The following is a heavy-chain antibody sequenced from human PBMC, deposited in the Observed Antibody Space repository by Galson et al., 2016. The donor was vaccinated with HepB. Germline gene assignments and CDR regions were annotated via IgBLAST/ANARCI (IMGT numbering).Heavy chain of an antibody. CDR1: GGSVNSSNLY. CDR2: FFYKGRT. V-gene: IGHV4-39*01. J-gene: IGHJ4*02. CDR3: ARVRVRYFDY. D-gene: IGHD3-3*01. Sequence: LSLTCTVSGGSVNSSNLYWAWIRQPPGRGLEWHGCFFYKGRTYYKPSLQSRVAISEDMSKNQFSLKLTSVTASETAIYFCARVRVRYFDYWGQGTLVTVSS.